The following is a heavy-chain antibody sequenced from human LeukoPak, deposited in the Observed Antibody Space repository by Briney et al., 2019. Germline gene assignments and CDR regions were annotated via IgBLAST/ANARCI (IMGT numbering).Heavy chain of an antibody. D-gene: IGHD4-17*01. CDR2: IIPIFGTA. V-gene: IGHV1-69*13. CDR1: GGTFSSYA. Sequence: ASAKVSCKASGGTFSSYAISWVRQAPGQGLEWMGGIIPIFGTANYAQKFQGRVTITADESTSTAYMELSSLRSEDTAVYYCARGGPTVTTPFDYWGQGTLVTVSS. CDR3: ARGGPTVTTPFDY. J-gene: IGHJ4*02.